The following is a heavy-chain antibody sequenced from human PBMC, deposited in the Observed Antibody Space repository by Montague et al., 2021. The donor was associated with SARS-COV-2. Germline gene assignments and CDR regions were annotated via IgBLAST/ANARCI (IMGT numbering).Heavy chain of an antibody. CDR3: ARLRSGDQTEFDY. CDR1: DYSFPNTG. J-gene: IGHJ4*02. Sequence: QSGAEVKKPGSSLRIPCKVLDYSFPNTGTAWLRQFPGKAPDWLGTSYGGAPNTKYSRSFQGHVTMSADKSVSTAFLQWSSLKASDTAIYYCARLRSGDQTEFDYWGQGTLVTVSS. V-gene: IGHV5-51*03. CDR2: SYGGAPNT. D-gene: IGHD4-17*01.